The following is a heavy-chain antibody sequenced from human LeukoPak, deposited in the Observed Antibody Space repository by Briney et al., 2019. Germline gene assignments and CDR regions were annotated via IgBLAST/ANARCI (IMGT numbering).Heavy chain of an antibody. CDR1: GYTFSSYG. Sequence: GASVKVSCKASGYTFSSYGINWVRQAPGQGLEWMGSISPYTGDTKYAERLQDRVIMTTDTSTRTAYMELRSLTSDDTAVFYCAIDQYDSVWGSYRPYFDFWGQGTLVTVSS. CDR3: AIDQYDSVWGSYRPYFDF. D-gene: IGHD3-16*02. CDR2: ISPYTGDT. V-gene: IGHV1-18*04. J-gene: IGHJ4*02.